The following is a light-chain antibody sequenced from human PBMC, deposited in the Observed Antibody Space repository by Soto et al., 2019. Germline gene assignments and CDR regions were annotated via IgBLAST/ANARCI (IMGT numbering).Light chain of an antibody. CDR1: QGVRNW. J-gene: IGKJ1*01. CDR2: DAS. CDR3: QEYASYPCP. Sequence: GETVPVTWYACQGVRNWLAWYQPKPGKVPKLLIYDASSLASGVPSRFSGSGSGTEFTLTISSLQPDDFARFYCQEYASYPCPFGHGTKVAIK. V-gene: IGKV1-5*01.